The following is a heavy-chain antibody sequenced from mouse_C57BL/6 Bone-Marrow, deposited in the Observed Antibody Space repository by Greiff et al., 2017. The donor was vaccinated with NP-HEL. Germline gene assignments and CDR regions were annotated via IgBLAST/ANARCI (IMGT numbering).Heavy chain of an antibody. CDR3: TIYGNYVSPFAY. CDR1: GFNIKDDY. V-gene: IGHV14-4*01. CDR2: IDPENGDT. Sequence: EVQLQQSGAELVRPGASVKLSCPASGFNIKDDYMPWVKQKPEQGLEWIGWIDPENGDTEYASKFQGKATITADTSANTAYLQLSSLTSEDTAVYYCTIYGNYVSPFAYWGQGTLVTVSA. J-gene: IGHJ3*01. D-gene: IGHD2-1*01.